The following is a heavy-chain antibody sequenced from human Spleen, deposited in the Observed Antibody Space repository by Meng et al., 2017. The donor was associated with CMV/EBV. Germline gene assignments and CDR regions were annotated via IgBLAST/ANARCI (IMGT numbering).Heavy chain of an antibody. J-gene: IGHJ3*02. V-gene: IGHV3-21*01. CDR3: ARDTRFFNAFDI. Sequence: GESLKISCAASGFTFSRNSMNWVRQVLGKGLEWVSSISSSSSYIYYADSVKGRFTISRDNAKNSLYLQMNSLRAEDTAVYYCARDTRFFNAFDIWGQGTMVTVSS. D-gene: IGHD3-3*01. CDR1: GFTFSRNS. CDR2: ISSSSSYI.